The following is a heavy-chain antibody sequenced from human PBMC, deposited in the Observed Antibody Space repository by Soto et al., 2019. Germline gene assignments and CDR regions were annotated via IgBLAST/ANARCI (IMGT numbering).Heavy chain of an antibody. V-gene: IGHV6-1*01. CDR3: AGTTSHHWLYMDV. J-gene: IGHJ6*03. CDR2: TYYRSRGYN. D-gene: IGHD1-7*01. Sequence: QVQLQESGPGLVKPSQTLSLTCVISGDSVSSNSAAWNWIRLSPSRGLEWLARTYYRSRGYNDYAVSVRSRITVKPDTSKNQFSLQLTSVTPEDTAVYYCAGTTSHHWLYMDVWGKGATVTVSS. CDR1: GDSVSSNSAA.